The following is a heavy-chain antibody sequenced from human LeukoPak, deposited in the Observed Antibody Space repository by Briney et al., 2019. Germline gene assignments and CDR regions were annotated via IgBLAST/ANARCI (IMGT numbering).Heavy chain of an antibody. Sequence: PSQTLSLTCTVSGGSISSGDYYWSWIRQPPGKGPEWIGYIYYSGSTYYNPSLKSRVTISIDTSKNQFSLKLSSVTAADTAVYYCARDHRYYDILTGSPRGGGAFDIWGQGTMVTVSS. CDR2: IYYSGST. J-gene: IGHJ3*02. CDR3: ARDHRYYDILTGSPRGGGAFDI. V-gene: IGHV4-30-4*08. CDR1: GGSISSGDYY. D-gene: IGHD3-9*01.